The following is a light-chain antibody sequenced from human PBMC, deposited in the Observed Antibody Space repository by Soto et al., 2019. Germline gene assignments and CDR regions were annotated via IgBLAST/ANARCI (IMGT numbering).Light chain of an antibody. V-gene: IGLV1-51*01. CDR2: DND. CDR1: SSNIGNNY. Sequence: QSVVTQPPSVSAAPGQTVTISCSGSSSNIGNNYVFWYQQLPGTAPKLLIYDNDKRPSGIPDRFSGSKSGTSATLGITGLQTGDEADYYCATWDRSLSVGVFGGGTKHTVL. J-gene: IGLJ2*01. CDR3: ATWDRSLSVGV.